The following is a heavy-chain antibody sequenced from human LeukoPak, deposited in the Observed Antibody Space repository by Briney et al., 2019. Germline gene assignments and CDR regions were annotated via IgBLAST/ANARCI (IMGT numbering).Heavy chain of an antibody. Sequence: SETLSLTCAVCGGSFSGYYWSWIRQPPGKGLEWIGEINHSGSTNYNPSLKSRVTISVDTSKNQFSLKLSSVTAADTAVYYCARDRRLWNMDVWGTGTTVTISS. CDR1: GGSFSGYY. J-gene: IGHJ6*03. V-gene: IGHV4-34*01. CDR3: ARDRRLWNMDV. CDR2: INHSGST. D-gene: IGHD4/OR15-4a*01.